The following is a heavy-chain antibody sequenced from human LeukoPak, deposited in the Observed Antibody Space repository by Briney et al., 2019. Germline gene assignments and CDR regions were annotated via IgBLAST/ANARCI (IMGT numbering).Heavy chain of an antibody. CDR3: ARGRRVPAAMAFYYYYGMDV. J-gene: IGHJ6*02. Sequence: ASVKVSCKASGYTFTSYDINWVRQATGQGLEWMGWMNPNSGNTGYAQKFQGRVTMTRNTSISTAYMELSSLRSEDTAVYYCARGRRVPAAMAFYYYYGMDVWGQGTTVTVSS. V-gene: IGHV1-8*01. D-gene: IGHD2-2*01. CDR2: MNPNSGNT. CDR1: GYTFTSYD.